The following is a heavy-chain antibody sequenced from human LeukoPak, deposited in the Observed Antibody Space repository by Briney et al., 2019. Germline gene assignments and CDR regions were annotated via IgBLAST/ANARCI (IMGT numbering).Heavy chain of an antibody. CDR3: ASATLRCSGGSCYEMDV. V-gene: IGHV1-69*06. J-gene: IGHJ6*04. D-gene: IGHD2-15*01. Sequence: ASVKVSCKASGGTFSSYAISWVRQAPGQGLEWMGGIIPLFGTPDYAQKFQDRLTITADKSTSTAYMELSSLRSEDTAVYYCASATLRCSGGSCYEMDVWGKGTTVTVSS. CDR2: IIPLFGTP. CDR1: GGTFSSYA.